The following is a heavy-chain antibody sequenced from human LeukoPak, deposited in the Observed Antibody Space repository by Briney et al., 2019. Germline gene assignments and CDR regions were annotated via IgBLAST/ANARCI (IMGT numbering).Heavy chain of an antibody. CDR1: GFTVSSNS. Sequence: GGSLRLSCTVSGFTVSSNSMSWVRQAPGKGLEWVSFIYSDNTHYSDSVKGRFTISRDNSKNTLYLQMNSLRAEDTAVYYCARRAGDYSHPYDYWGQGILVTVSS. J-gene: IGHJ4*02. V-gene: IGHV3-53*01. CDR3: ARRAGDYSHPYDY. CDR2: IYSDNT. D-gene: IGHD3-22*01.